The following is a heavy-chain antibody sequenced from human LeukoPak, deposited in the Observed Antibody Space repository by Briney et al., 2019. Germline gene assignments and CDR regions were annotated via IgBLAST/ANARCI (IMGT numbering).Heavy chain of an antibody. CDR3: ARVADFLYYYDSSGVLDY. CDR1: GFTFSTCA. J-gene: IGHJ4*02. D-gene: IGHD3-22*01. V-gene: IGHV3-30*04. Sequence: GRSLRLSCAASGFTFSTCAMHWVRQAPGEGLEWVAVMSYDGNTKYYADSMKGRFTISRDNSKNTLYLQMNSLRAEDTAVYYCARVADFLYYYDSSGVLDYWGQGTLVTVSS. CDR2: MSYDGNTK.